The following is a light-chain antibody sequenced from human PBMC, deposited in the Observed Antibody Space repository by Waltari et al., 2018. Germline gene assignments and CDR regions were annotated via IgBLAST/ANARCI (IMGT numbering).Light chain of an antibody. CDR1: SGHSSYA. J-gene: IGLJ2*01. V-gene: IGLV4-69*01. CDR2: LNSDGSH. CDR3: QTWGTGIVV. Sequence: QLVLTQSPSASASLGASVKLTCTLSSGHSSYAIAWHQQQPEKGPRYLMKLNSDGSHSNGDGIPDRVSGSSSGAERYLTISSLQSEDEADYYCQTWGTGIVVFGGGTKLTVL.